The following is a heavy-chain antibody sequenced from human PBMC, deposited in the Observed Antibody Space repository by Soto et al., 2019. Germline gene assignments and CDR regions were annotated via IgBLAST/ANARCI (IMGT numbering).Heavy chain of an antibody. CDR2: INPNSGGT. J-gene: IGHJ5*02. D-gene: IGHD2-8*01. Sequence: SVKVSFKASGYTFTGYYMHWVRQAPGQGLEWMGWINPNSGGTNYAQKFQGRVTMTRDTSISTAYMELSRLRSDDTAVYYCARDVGYCTNGVCFNPKNWFDPWGQGTLVTVSS. CDR1: GYTFTGYY. CDR3: ARDVGYCTNGVCFNPKNWFDP. V-gene: IGHV1-2*02.